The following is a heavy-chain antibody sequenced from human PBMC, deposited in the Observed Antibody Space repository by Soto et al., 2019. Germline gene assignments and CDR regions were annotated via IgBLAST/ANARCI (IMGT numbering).Heavy chain of an antibody. V-gene: IGHV4-4*07. J-gene: IGHJ2*01. CDR2: LYANENT. CDR3: ARDHPNWYFDL. CDR1: TASVNSYY. Sequence: PSETLSLTCTVSTASVNSYYWSWIRRPAGKGLEWIGRLYANENTDYNPSLRSRVTISVDTKRQFSLKLSSVTAADTAVYYCARDHPNWYFDLWGRGTPVTVSS.